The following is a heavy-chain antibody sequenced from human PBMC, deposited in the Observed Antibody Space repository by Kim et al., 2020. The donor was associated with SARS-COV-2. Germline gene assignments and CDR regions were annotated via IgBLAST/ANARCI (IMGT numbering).Heavy chain of an antibody. D-gene: IGHD3-10*01. J-gene: IGHJ5*02. CDR3: ARGGSGSYDWFDP. V-gene: IGHV1-69*01. Sequence: YEQKFQDRVTMTADESTSTAYMELSSLRSEDTAVYYCARGGSGSYDWFDPWGQGTLVTVSS.